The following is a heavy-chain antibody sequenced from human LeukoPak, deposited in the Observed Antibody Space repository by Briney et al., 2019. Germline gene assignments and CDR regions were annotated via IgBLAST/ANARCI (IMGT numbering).Heavy chain of an antibody. D-gene: IGHD4-17*01. Sequence: SETLSLTCTVPCGSISSYYWSWIRQPPGKGLVWIGYIYYSGNTNYNPSLKSRVTISVDTSKNQFSLKLSSVTAADTAVYYCARVPTTVPWSDAFDIWGQGTMVTVSS. V-gene: IGHV4-59*01. CDR1: CGSISSYY. J-gene: IGHJ3*02. CDR3: ARVPTTVPWSDAFDI. CDR2: IYYSGNT.